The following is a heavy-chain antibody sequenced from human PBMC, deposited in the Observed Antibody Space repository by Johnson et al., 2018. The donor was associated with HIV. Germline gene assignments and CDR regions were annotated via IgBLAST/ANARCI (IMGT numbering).Heavy chain of an antibody. CDR3: ARSCRDGYTCNAFDI. V-gene: IGHV3-23*04. D-gene: IGHD5-24*01. J-gene: IGHJ3*02. Sequence: VQLVESGGGFVQPGGSLRLSCAASGFTFSSYAMSWVRQAPGKGLEWVAAISGSGGRTYYAASVEGRFTISRDNSKNTLYLQMNSLRAEDTAVYYCARSCRDGYTCNAFDIWGQGTMVTVSS. CDR2: ISGSGGRT. CDR1: GFTFSSYA.